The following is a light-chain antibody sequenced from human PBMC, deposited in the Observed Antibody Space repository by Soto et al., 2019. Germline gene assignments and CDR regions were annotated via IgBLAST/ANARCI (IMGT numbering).Light chain of an antibody. J-gene: IGLJ1*01. CDR1: SSNIGYNY. Sequence: QSALTQPASVSGSPGQSITISCTGTSSNIGYNYVSWYQQNPGKAPKLMIYDVSNRPSGVSNRFSGSKSGNTASLTISGLQAEDEADYYCSSYTSSTTPDVFGTGTKLTVL. CDR3: SSYTSSTTPDV. CDR2: DVS. V-gene: IGLV2-14*01.